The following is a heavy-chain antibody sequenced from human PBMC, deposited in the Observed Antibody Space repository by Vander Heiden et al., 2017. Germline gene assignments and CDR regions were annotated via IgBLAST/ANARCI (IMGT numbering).Heavy chain of an antibody. Sequence: QVQLVESGGGVVQPGRSLRLSCAASGFTFSSYGRHWVRQAPGKGLEWVAVISYDGSNKYYADSVKGRFTISRDNSKNTLYLQMNSLRAEDTAVYYCAKVNLYYDSSGYYFDYWGQGTLVTVSS. CDR3: AKVNLYYDSSGYYFDY. V-gene: IGHV3-30*18. J-gene: IGHJ4*02. CDR2: ISYDGSNK. CDR1: GFTFSSYG. D-gene: IGHD3-22*01.